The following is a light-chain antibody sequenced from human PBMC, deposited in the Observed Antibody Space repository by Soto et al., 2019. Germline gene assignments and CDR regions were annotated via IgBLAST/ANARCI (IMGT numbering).Light chain of an antibody. CDR1: TSNIGSNY. Sequence: QSVLTQPPSASGTPGQRVTISCSGSTSNIGSNYVYWYQQLPGMAPKLLIHSIDQRPSGVPDRFSGSKSGASASLAISGLRSEDEADYYCAAWDDSLSGHYVFGSGTQLTVL. CDR3: AAWDDSLSGHYV. J-gene: IGLJ1*01. CDR2: SID. V-gene: IGLV1-47*02.